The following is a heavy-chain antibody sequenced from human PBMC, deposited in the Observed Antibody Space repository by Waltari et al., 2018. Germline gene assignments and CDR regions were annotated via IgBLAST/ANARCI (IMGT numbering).Heavy chain of an antibody. J-gene: IGHJ4*02. D-gene: IGHD1-26*01. CDR2: IRSDGNNK. V-gene: IGHV3-30*02. CDR3: AKNSGTYPDY. Sequence: QVQLVESGGGVVQPGGSLRLSCAASGFIFSNSGIHWVRQAPGKGLEWVAFIRSDGNNKNYVDSVKGRFTISRDNSKNTLYLQMNSLRAEDTALYYCAKNSGTYPDYWGQGTLVTVSS. CDR1: GFIFSNSG.